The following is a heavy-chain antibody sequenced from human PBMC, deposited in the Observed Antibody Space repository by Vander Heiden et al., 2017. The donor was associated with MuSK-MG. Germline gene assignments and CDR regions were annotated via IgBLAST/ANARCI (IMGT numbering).Heavy chain of an antibody. Sequence: QVQLVHSAAEAQKPGSSVKVSCTASGYTFTSYSLHWVRPAPGQGLEPMDIINPSGGSTRYAQKFQGRVTMTRDTSTSIVYLEVGSRRSDHTAVYYCGGGGLIIWYKRFYDYW. D-gene: IGHD1-1*01. V-gene: IGHV1-46*01. J-gene: IGHJ4*01. CDR3: GGGGLIIWYKRFYDY. CDR2: INPSGGST. CDR1: GYTFTSYS.